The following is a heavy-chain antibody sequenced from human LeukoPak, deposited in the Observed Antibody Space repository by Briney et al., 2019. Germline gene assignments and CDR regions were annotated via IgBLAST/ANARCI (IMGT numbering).Heavy chain of an antibody. V-gene: IGHV3-23*01. CDR2: ISGSGGST. Sequence: GGSLRLSCAASGFTFSSYGMSWVRQAPGKGLEWVSAISGSGGSTYYADSVKGRFTISRDNSKNTLYLQMNSLRAEDTAVYYCARDDIAVATCFDYWGQGTLVTVSS. J-gene: IGHJ4*02. CDR3: ARDDIAVATCFDY. D-gene: IGHD6-19*01. CDR1: GFTFSSYG.